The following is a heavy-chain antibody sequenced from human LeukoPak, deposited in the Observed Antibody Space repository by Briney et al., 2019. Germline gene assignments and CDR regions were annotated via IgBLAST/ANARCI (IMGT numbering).Heavy chain of an antibody. CDR1: VGSISSYY. Sequence: PSETLSLTCTVSVGSISSYYWSWIRQPPGKGLEWIGYIYYSGSTNYNPSLKSRVTISVDTSKNQFSLKLSSVTAADTAVYYCARHYRDFYDILTPGGLAAFDIWGQGTMVTVSS. CDR3: ARHYRDFYDILTPGGLAAFDI. J-gene: IGHJ3*02. CDR2: IYYSGST. D-gene: IGHD3-9*01. V-gene: IGHV4-59*08.